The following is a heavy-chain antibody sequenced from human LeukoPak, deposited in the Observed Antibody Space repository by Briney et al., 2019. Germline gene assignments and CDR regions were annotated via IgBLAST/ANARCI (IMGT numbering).Heavy chain of an antibody. CDR2: IYYSGST. D-gene: IGHD5-18*01. V-gene: IGHV4-59*01. J-gene: IGHJ4*02. CDR1: GGSISSYY. CDR3: ARDIYSYGPFFDY. Sequence: PSETLSLTCTVSGGSISSYYWSWIRQPPGKGLEWIGYIYYSGSTNYNPSLKSRVTISVDTSKNQFSLKLSSVTAADTAVYYYARDIYSYGPFFDYWGQGTLVTVSS.